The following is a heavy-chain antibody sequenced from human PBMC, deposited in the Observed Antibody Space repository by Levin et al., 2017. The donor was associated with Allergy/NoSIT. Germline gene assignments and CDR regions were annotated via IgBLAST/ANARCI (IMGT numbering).Heavy chain of an antibody. Sequence: GGSLRLSCAASGFAFSRFWLSWVRQAPGKGLEWVANIKPDGSETYYVDSVKGRFTISSDNAQNSLYLQMSGLRAEDKAFYFCVSDDRGGLQFLEWLPQTPSFDSWGQGTLVTVSS. CDR2: IKPDGSET. J-gene: IGHJ4*02. CDR3: VSDDRGGLQFLEWLPQTPSFDS. D-gene: IGHD3-3*01. V-gene: IGHV3-7*03. CDR1: GFAFSRFW.